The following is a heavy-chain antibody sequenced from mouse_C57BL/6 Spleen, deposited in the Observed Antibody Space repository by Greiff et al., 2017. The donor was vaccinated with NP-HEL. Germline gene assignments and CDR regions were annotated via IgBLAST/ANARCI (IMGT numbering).Heavy chain of an antibody. CDR2: IYPGDGDT. D-gene: IGHD1-1*01. CDR1: GYAFSSYW. V-gene: IGHV1-80*01. Sequence: QVQLQQSGAELVKPGASVKISCKASGYAFSSYWMNWVKQRPGKGLEWIGQIYPGDGDTNYNGKFKGKATLTADKSSSTAYMQLSSLTSEDCAVYFCARGYYGSSVWANDYWGQGTSVTASS. CDR3: ARGYYGSSVWANDY. J-gene: IGHJ4*01.